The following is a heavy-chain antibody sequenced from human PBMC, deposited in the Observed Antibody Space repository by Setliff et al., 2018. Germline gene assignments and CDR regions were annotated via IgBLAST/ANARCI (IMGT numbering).Heavy chain of an antibody. CDR1: GYTFSANA. Sequence: ASVKVSCKASGYTFSANAIHWVRQAPGQRLEWMGFIYTDNGNTKYSKNFQDRVAITRDTSASTAYMELSSLTSDDTAVYYCAREGVDTRSSTDHRYSMDVWGKGTTVTVSS. CDR2: IYTDNGNT. D-gene: IGHD5-18*01. CDR3: AREGVDTRSSTDHRYSMDV. J-gene: IGHJ6*03. V-gene: IGHV1-3*04.